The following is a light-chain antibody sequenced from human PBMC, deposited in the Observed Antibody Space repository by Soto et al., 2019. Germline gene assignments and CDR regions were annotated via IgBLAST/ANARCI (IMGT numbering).Light chain of an antibody. CDR3: QQHGSGPWT. CDR1: QSVSGSN. V-gene: IGKV3-20*01. J-gene: IGKJ1*01. Sequence: EIVLTQSPDTLSLSPGERATLSCRASQSVSGSNLAWYQHKPGQGPRLLIYIASRRATGIPDRFSGSGSGTEFALAFSRLEPEDFAVYYCQQHGSGPWTFGQGTKVEIK. CDR2: IAS.